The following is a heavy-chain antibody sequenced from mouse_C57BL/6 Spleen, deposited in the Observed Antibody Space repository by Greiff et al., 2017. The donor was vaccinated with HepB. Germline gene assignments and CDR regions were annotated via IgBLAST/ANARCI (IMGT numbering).Heavy chain of an antibody. CDR1: GYTFTSYG. D-gene: IGHD1-1*01. V-gene: IGHV1-81*01. CDR3: ARSQRITTVVEY. Sequence: VQLQQSGAELARPGASVKLSCKASGYTFTSYGISWVKQRTGQGLEWIGEIYPRSGNTYYNEKFQGKATLTADKSSSTAYMELRSLTSEDSAVYFCARSQRITTVVEYWGQGTTLTVSS. J-gene: IGHJ2*01. CDR2: IYPRSGNT.